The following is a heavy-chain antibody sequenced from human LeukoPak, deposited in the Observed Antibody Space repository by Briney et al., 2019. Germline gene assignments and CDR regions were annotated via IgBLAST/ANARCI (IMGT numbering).Heavy chain of an antibody. J-gene: IGHJ4*02. CDR2: ISSSSSYI. CDR3: ARDRYYYDSSGLAAFDY. V-gene: IGHV3-21*01. CDR1: GFTFSSYS. D-gene: IGHD3-22*01. Sequence: PGGSLRLSCAASGFTFSSYSMNWVRQAPGKGLEWVSSISSSSSYIYYADSVKGRFTISRDNAKNSLYLQMNSLRAEDTAVYYCARDRYYYDSSGLAAFDYWGQGTLVTVSS.